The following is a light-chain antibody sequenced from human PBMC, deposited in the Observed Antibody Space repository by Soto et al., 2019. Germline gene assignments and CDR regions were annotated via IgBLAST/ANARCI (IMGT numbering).Light chain of an antibody. J-gene: IGKJ5*01. CDR3: QQYNNWPPIT. CDR2: GAS. Sequence: MTHSASTVSVTPGERATLSCRASQSVSINLAWYQQKPGQAPRLLIYGASTRATGIPARFSGSGSGTEFTLTISSLQSEDFAVYYCQQYNNWPPITFGQRTRLEIK. CDR1: QSVSIN. V-gene: IGKV3-15*01.